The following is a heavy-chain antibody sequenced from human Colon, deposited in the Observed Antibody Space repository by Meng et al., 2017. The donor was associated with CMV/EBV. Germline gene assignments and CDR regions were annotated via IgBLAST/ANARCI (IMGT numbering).Heavy chain of an antibody. D-gene: IGHD2-2*02. Sequence: GGSLRLSCAVPGFTFRTYEMNWVRQAPGKGLEWVSYISSSSSYIYYADSVKGRFTISRDNAKNSLYLQMNSLRAEDTAVYYCARVQYCSSTSCYTCDAWGQGTTVTVSS. J-gene: IGHJ6*02. V-gene: IGHV3-21*05. CDR2: ISSSSSYI. CDR1: GFTFRTYE. CDR3: ARVQYCSSTSCYTCDA.